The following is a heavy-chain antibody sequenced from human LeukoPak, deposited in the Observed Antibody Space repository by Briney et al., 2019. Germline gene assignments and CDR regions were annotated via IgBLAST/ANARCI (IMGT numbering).Heavy chain of an antibody. CDR3: ARGRADSSSWYYWFDP. V-gene: IGHV1-18*01. J-gene: IGHJ5*02. CDR1: GYTFTSYG. D-gene: IGHD6-13*01. Sequence: GASVKVSCKASGYTFTSYGISWVRQAPGQGLEWMGWISAYNGNTNYAQKLQGRVTMTTDTSTSTAYMELRSLRSDDTAVYYCARGRADSSSWYYWFDPWGQGTLVTVSS. CDR2: ISAYNGNT.